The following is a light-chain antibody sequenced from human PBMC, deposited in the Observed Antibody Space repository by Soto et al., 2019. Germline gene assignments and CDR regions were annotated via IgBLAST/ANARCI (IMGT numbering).Light chain of an antibody. CDR1: QSVSSNY. J-gene: IGKJ1*01. Sequence: ESVLTQSPGTLSLSPGERATLSCRASQSVSSNYLAWYQQKPGQAPRLLIYGASTRATGIPDRFSGSGSGTDFTLTISRLEHDDAAVYYCQQYGSSPTWTFGQGNKVDIK. CDR3: QQYGSSPTWT. CDR2: GAS. V-gene: IGKV3-20*01.